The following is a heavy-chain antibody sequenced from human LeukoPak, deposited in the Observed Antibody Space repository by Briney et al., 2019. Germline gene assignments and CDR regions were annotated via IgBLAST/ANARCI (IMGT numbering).Heavy chain of an antibody. CDR1: GFTVNSNY. CDR3: GRNLYSSGWKNYLDS. CDR2: IYIDGGT. J-gene: IGHJ4*02. V-gene: IGHV3-53*01. Sequence: GGYLRLSCVASGFTVNSNYMTWVRQAPGKGLEWVSVIYIDGGTYYADSVKGRFTISRDSFKNTLYLQMNNVRADDTAVYYCGRNLYSSGWKNYLDSWGQGTLVAVSS. D-gene: IGHD6-19*01.